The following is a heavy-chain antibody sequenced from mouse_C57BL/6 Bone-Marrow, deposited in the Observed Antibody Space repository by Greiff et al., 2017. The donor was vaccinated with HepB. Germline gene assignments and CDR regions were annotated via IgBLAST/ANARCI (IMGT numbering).Heavy chain of an antibody. Sequence: EVMLVESGPGLAKPSQTLSLTCSVTGYSITSDYRNWIRKFPGNKLEYMGYISYSGSTYYKPSLKSRISITRDTSKNQYYLQLNSVTTEDTATYYCARYASSYFDVWGTGTTVTVSS. V-gene: IGHV3-8*01. J-gene: IGHJ1*03. CDR1: GYSITSDY. CDR3: ARYASSYFDV. CDR2: ISYSGST.